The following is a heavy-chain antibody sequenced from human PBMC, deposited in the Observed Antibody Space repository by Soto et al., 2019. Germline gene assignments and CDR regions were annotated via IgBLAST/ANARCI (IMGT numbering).Heavy chain of an antibody. CDR2: IWYDGSNK. CDR3: AREYSSSSAPWGYNWFDP. V-gene: IGHV3-33*01. J-gene: IGHJ5*02. D-gene: IGHD6-6*01. CDR1: GFTFSSYG. Sequence: PGGSLRLSCAASGFTFSSYGMHWVRQAPGKGLEWVAVIWYDGSNKYYADSVKGRFTISRDNSKNTLYLQMNSLRAEDTAVYYCAREYSSSSAPWGYNWFDPWGQGTLVTVSS.